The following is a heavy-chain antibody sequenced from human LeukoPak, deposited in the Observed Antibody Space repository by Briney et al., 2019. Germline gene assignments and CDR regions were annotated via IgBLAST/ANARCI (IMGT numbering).Heavy chain of an antibody. V-gene: IGHV4-30-2*01. CDR3: ASAPHYDPHNWFDP. CDR2: IYHSGST. CDR1: GGSISSGGYY. Sequence: PSETLSLTCTVSGGSISSGGYYWSWIRQPPGKGLEWIGYIYHSGSTYYNPSLKSRVTISVDRSKYQFSLKLSSVTAADTAVYYCASAPHYDPHNWFDPWGQGTLVTVSS. D-gene: IGHD4-17*01. J-gene: IGHJ5*02.